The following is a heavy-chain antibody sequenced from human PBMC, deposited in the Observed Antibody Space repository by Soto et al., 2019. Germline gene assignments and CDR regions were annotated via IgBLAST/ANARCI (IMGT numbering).Heavy chain of an antibody. CDR1: GGSISSSSYY. J-gene: IGHJ4*02. D-gene: IGHD3-16*02. Sequence: QLQLQESGPGLVKPSETLSLTCTVSGGSISSSSYYWGWIRQPPGKGLEWIGSIYYSGSTYYNPSLKSRVTISVDTSKNQFSLKLSSVTAADTAVYYCARQTNDYDYIWGSYRMRYGELDYWGQGTLVTVSS. CDR3: ARQTNDYDYIWGSYRMRYGELDY. CDR2: IYYSGST. V-gene: IGHV4-39*01.